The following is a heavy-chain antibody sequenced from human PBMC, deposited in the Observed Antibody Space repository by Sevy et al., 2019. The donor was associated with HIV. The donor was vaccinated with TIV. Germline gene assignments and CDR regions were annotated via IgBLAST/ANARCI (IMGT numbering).Heavy chain of an antibody. V-gene: IGHV3-43*01. CDR3: AKGGSRGSRRWRSFDY. Sequence: GGSLRLSCVASGFIFNDYTMHWIRQAPGKGLEWVSLITWDSTDRHYADSVKGRITITRENDKNSLYLQMNILNTEDTAFYYCAKGGSRGSRRWRSFDYWGQGTLVTVSS. CDR1: GFIFNDYT. CDR2: ITWDSTDR. D-gene: IGHD3-16*01. J-gene: IGHJ4*02.